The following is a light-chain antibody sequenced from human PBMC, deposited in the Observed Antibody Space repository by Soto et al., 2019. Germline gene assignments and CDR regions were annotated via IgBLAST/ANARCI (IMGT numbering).Light chain of an antibody. J-gene: IGLJ3*02. Sequence: QSALTQPPSASGTPGQRVTISCSGSSSNIWSNFVYWYQQFPGTAPKLIIYSNNERPSGVPDRFSGFKSGTSASLAISGLRSEDEADYYCATRDDSLSGWVFGGGTKLTVL. CDR3: ATRDDSLSGWV. CDR2: SNN. V-gene: IGLV1-47*01. CDR1: SSNIWSNF.